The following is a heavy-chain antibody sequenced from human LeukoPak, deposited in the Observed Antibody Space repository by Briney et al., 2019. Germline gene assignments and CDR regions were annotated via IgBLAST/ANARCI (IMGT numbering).Heavy chain of an antibody. CDR2: IDWDDDK. CDR3: ARLLLGRFLVDY. CDR1: GFSLTTSGMC. V-gene: IGHV2-70*11. Sequence: SGPTLVNPTQTLTLTCTFSGFSLTTSGMCVSWIRQPPGKALQWLARIDWDDDKYYSTSLKTRLAISKDTSKNQVVLTMTNLEPVDTATYYCARLLLGRFLVDYWGQGTLVTVSS. J-gene: IGHJ4*02. D-gene: IGHD2-15*01.